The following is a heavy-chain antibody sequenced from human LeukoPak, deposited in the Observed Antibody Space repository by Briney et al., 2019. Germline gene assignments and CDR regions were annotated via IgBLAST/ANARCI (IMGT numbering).Heavy chain of an antibody. J-gene: IGHJ3*02. CDR2: IYYSGST. D-gene: IGHD3-22*01. Sequence: SETLSLTCTVSGGSISSGDYYWSWIRQPPGKGLEWIGYIYYSGSTYYNPSLKSRVTISVDTSKNQFSLKLSSVTAADTAVYYCARVDGYYPINRDAFDIWGQGTMVTVSS. V-gene: IGHV4-30-4*01. CDR1: GGSISSGDYY. CDR3: ARVDGYYPINRDAFDI.